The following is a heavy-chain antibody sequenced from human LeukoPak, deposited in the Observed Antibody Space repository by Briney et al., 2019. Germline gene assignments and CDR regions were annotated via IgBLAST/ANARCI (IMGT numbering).Heavy chain of an antibody. CDR3: ARVLRYFDWLLYRNCYFDY. CDR1: GFTFSSYA. V-gene: IGHV3-30-3*01. CDR2: ISYDGSNK. J-gene: IGHJ4*02. Sequence: GGSLRLSCAASGFTFSSYAMSWVRQAPGKGLEWVAVISYDGSNKYYADSVKGRFTISRDNSKNTLYLQMNSLRAEDTAVYYCARVLRYFDWLLYRNCYFDYWGQGTLVTVSS. D-gene: IGHD3-9*01.